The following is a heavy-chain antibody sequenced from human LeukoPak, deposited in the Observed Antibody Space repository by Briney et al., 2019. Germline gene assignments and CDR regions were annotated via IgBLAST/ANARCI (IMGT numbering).Heavy chain of an antibody. CDR1: GFTFNSYG. CDR2: IWYDGSNK. Sequence: GGSLRLSCAASGFTFNSYGMHWVRQAPGKGLEWVAVIWYDGSNKYYADSVKGRFTISKDNSKTSLYLQMNSLRAEDTAVYYCALTAAVFDYSYYYGMDVWGPRDRGHRLL. V-gene: IGHV3-33*01. J-gene: IGHJ6*01. D-gene: IGHD6-13*01. CDR3: ALTAAVFDYSYYYGMDV.